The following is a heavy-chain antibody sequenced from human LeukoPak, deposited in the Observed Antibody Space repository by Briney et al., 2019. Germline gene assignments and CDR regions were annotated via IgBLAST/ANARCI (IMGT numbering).Heavy chain of an antibody. V-gene: IGHV4-59*08. Sequence: PSETLSLTCTVSGGSISSYYWSWIRQPPGKGLEWIGYIYYSGSTNYNPSLMSRVTISVDTSKNQFSLRLSSVTAADTAVYYCARHYYGSGSYQRYFDYWGQGTLVTVSS. J-gene: IGHJ4*02. D-gene: IGHD3-10*01. CDR2: IYYSGST. CDR1: GGSISSYY. CDR3: ARHYYGSGSYQRYFDY.